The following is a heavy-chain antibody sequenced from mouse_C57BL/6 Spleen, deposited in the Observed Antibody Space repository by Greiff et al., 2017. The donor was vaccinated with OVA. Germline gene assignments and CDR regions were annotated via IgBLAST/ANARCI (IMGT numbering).Heavy chain of an antibody. D-gene: IGHD2-1*01. J-gene: IGHJ4*01. CDR2: IDPSDSYT. CDR1: GYTFTSYW. CDR3: ARSGNYYAMDY. V-gene: IGHV1-69*01. Sequence: VQLQQPGAELVMPGASVKLSCKASGYTFTSYWMHWVKQRPGQGLEWIGEIDPSDSYTNYNQKFKGKSTLTVDKASSTAYMQLSSLTSEASAVYYCARSGNYYAMDYWGQGTSVTVSS.